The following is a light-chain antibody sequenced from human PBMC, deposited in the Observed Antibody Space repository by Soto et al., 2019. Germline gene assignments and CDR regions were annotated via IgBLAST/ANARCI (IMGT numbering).Light chain of an antibody. Sequence: DIQMTQSPSTLSASVGDSVTITCRASESISSWLAWYQQIPGKAPTLLIYKASSVESGVPSRFSGSGSATEFPLTISSLQPDDVATYYCHLYSMGYTFGQGTKLEIK. CDR3: HLYSMGYT. CDR2: KAS. CDR1: ESISSW. V-gene: IGKV1-5*03. J-gene: IGKJ2*01.